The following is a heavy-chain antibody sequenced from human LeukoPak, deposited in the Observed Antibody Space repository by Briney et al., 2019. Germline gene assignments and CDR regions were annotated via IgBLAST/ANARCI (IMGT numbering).Heavy chain of an antibody. J-gene: IGHJ4*02. V-gene: IGHV1-2*02. D-gene: IGHD1-26*01. CDR1: GYTFTSYG. CDR3: ARDQVDAGSYFAFFDY. Sequence: EASVKVSCKASGYTFTSYGISWVRQAPGQGLEWMGWIYPHSGGTNYAQKFQGRVTMTRDTSISTAYMELSRLRSDDTAVYYCARDQVDAGSYFAFFDYWGQGTLVTVSS. CDR2: IYPHSGGT.